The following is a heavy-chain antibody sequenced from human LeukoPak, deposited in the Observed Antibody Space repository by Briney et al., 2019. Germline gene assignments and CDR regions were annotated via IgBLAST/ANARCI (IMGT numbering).Heavy chain of an antibody. Sequence: SQTLSLTCTVSGGSISSGGYYWSWIRPHPGKGLEWIGYIYYSGSTYYNPSLKSRVTISVDTSKNQSSLKLSSVTAADTAVYYCARAGIAVAGYYFDYWAREPWSPSPQ. CDR3: ARAGIAVAGYYFDY. CDR1: GGSISSGGYY. D-gene: IGHD6-19*01. V-gene: IGHV4-31*03. CDR2: IYYSGST. J-gene: IGHJ4*02.